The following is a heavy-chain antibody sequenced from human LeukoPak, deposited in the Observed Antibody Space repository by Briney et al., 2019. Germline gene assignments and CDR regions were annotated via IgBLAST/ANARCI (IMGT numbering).Heavy chain of an antibody. CDR2: MSYGGST. J-gene: IGHJ4*02. CDR1: GGSISHYY. CDR3: ARHIDY. V-gene: IGHV4-30-4*01. Sequence: SETLSLTCTVSGGSISHYYWSWIRQPPGKGLEWIGHMSYGGSTYYNPSLKSRVTISVDTSKNQFSMKLRSVTAADTAVYYCARHIDYWGQGTLVTVSS.